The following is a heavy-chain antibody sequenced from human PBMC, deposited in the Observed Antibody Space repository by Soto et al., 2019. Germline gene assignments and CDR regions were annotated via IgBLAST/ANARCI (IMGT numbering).Heavy chain of an antibody. D-gene: IGHD6-13*01. J-gene: IGHJ6*02. CDR3: ARGFRSSSGYGMDV. CDR2: INHSGST. Sequence: PPETLSLTCAVCGGTFGGYYWRGNRHPPGKGLEWIGEINHSGSTNYNPSLKSRVTISVDTYKNQFSLKLSSATAADTAVYYCARGFRSSSGYGMDVWGQGTTVT. V-gene: IGHV4-34*01. CDR1: GGTFGGYY.